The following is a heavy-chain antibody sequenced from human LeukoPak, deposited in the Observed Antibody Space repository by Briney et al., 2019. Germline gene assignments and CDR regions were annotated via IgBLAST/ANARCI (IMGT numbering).Heavy chain of an antibody. Sequence: APVKVSCKAPGYTFTGYYMHWVRQAPGQGLEWMGWINPNSGGTNYAQKFQGRVTMTRDTSISTAYMELSRLRSDDTAVYYCASLGSYGDDGAYFDYWGQGTLVTVSS. CDR3: ASLGSYGDDGAYFDY. CDR1: GYTFTGYY. V-gene: IGHV1-2*02. J-gene: IGHJ4*02. CDR2: INPNSGGT. D-gene: IGHD4-17*01.